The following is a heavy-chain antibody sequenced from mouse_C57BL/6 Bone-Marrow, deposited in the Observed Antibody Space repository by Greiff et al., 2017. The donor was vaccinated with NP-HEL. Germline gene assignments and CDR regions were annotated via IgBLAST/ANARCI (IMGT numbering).Heavy chain of an antibody. D-gene: IGHD3-2*02. CDR3: ARSGTAQATSCDY. J-gene: IGHJ2*01. CDR1: GYAFTNYL. V-gene: IGHV1-54*01. CDR2: INPGSGGT. Sequence: VQLQQPGAELVRPGTSVKVSCKASGYAFTNYLIEWVKQRPGQGLEWIGVINPGSGGTNYNEKFKGKATLTADKSSSTAYMQLSSLTSEDSAVYFCARSGTAQATSCDYWGQGTTLTVSS.